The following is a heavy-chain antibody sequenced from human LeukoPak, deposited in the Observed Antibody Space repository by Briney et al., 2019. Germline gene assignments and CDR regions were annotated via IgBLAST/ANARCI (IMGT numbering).Heavy chain of an antibody. Sequence: SETLSLTCTVSGVSISSVGYYWRGIRQHPGKGREWIGYIYYSGSTYYNPSLKSRITISVDTSKNLFSLKLSSVTAAATAVYYCASVWPEQWDFDYWGQGTLVTISS. CDR2: IYYSGST. V-gene: IGHV4-31*03. CDR1: GVSISSVGYY. D-gene: IGHD1-14*01. J-gene: IGHJ4*02. CDR3: ASVWPEQWDFDY.